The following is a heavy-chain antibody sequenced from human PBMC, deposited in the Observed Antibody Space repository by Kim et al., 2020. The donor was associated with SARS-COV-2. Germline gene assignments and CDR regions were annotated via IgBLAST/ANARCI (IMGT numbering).Heavy chain of an antibody. CDR1: GGSISSYY. D-gene: IGHD4-17*01. J-gene: IGHJ4*02. V-gene: IGHV4-59*08. CDR2: IYYSGST. CDR3: ARFGLYGDYEGWFDY. Sequence: SETLSLTCTVSGGSISSYYWSWIRQPPGKGLKWIGYIYYSGSTNYNPSLKSRVTISVDTSKNQFSLKLSSVTAADTAVYYCARFGLYGDYEGWFDYWGQGTLVTVSS.